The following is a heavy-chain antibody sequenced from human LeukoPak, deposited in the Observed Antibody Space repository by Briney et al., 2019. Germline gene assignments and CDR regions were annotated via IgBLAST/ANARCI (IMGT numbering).Heavy chain of an antibody. CDR3: AVISGSYSFDY. D-gene: IGHD1-26*01. CDR2: MNPNSGNT. CDR1: GYTFTSYD. J-gene: IGHJ4*02. Sequence: ASVKVSCKASGYTFTSYDINWMRQATGQGLEWMGWMNPNSGNTGYAQKFQGRVTITRNTSISTAYMELSSLRSEDTAVYYCAVISGSYSFDYWGQGTLVTVSS. V-gene: IGHV1-8*03.